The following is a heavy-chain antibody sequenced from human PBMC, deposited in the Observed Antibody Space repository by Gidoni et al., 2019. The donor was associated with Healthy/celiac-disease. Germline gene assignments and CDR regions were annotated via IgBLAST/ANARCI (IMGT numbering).Heavy chain of an antibody. CDR1: GGSFSGYY. V-gene: IGHV4-34*01. CDR2: INHSGST. CDR3: ARGGVVPAANVGRPFDY. D-gene: IGHD2-2*01. Sequence: QVQLQQWGAGLLKPSETLSLTCAVYGGSFSGYYWSWIRQPRGKGLEWIGEINHSGSTNYNPSLKSRVTISVDTSKNQFSLKLSSVTAADTAVYYWARGGVVPAANVGRPFDYWGQGTLVTVSS. J-gene: IGHJ4*02.